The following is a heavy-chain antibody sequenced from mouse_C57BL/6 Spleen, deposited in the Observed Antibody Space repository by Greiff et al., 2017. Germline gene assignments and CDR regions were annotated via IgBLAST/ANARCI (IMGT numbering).Heavy chain of an antibody. D-gene: IGHD1-1*01. CDR1: GYAFSSYW. CDR3: ARFGSSYLFDD. J-gene: IGHJ2*01. V-gene: IGHV1-80*01. CDR2: IYPGDGDT. Sequence: VKLMESGAELVKPGASVKISCKVSGYAFSSYWMNGVKQRPGKGLGWFGQIYPGDGDTNYNGKFKGKATLTADKSSSTAYMQLSILTSEDSAVYFCARFGSSYLFDDWGQGTTLTVSS.